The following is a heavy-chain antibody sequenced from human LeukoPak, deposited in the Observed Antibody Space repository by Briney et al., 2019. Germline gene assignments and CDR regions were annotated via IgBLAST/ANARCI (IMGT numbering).Heavy chain of an antibody. CDR3: ARGKEVITMLRGLKPGYYFDY. V-gene: IGHV4-59*01. CDR2: IHYSGST. Sequence: SSETLSLTCTVSGGSISSYYWSWIRQPPGKGLEWIGYIHYSGSTKYKSSLKSRVTISVDTSKNQFSLKLNSVTAADTAVYYCARGKEVITMLRGLKPGYYFDYWGQGTLVTVSS. CDR1: GGSISSYY. D-gene: IGHD3-10*01. J-gene: IGHJ4*02.